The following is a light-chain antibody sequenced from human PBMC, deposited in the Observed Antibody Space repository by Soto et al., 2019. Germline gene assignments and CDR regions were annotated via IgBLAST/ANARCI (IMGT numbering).Light chain of an antibody. CDR1: LSLLYSDGNTY. CDR2: KVS. J-gene: IGKJ4*01. Sequence: DVVMTQSPLSLPVALGQPASISCRSSLSLLYSDGNTYLTWFHQRPGQSPRRLIYKVSNRDSGVPDRFSGSGSGTDFTLKISRVEADDVGVYYCLQGTHWPLTFGGGTKVEIK. CDR3: LQGTHWPLT. V-gene: IGKV2-30*01.